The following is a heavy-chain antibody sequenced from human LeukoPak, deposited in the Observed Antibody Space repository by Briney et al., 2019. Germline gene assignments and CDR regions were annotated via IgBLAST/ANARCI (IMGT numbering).Heavy chain of an antibody. D-gene: IGHD1-1*01. Sequence: PGGSLRLSCAASGFSFSSYSMNWVRQAPGKGLEWIGSIYYSGSTYYNPSLKSRVTISVDTSKNQFSLKLSSVTAADTAVYYCARSDWNGGDYWGQGTLVTVSS. CDR2: IYYSGST. J-gene: IGHJ4*02. CDR3: ARSDWNGGDY. CDR1: GFSFSSYS. V-gene: IGHV4-39*01.